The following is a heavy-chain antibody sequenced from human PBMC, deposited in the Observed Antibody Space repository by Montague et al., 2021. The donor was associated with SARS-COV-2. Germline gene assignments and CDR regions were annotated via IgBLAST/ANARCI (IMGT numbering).Heavy chain of an antibody. CDR2: ISSSSSYT. V-gene: IGHV3-21*01. CDR3: ARGVEMATMGDAFDI. J-gene: IGHJ3*02. Sequence: SLRLSCAASGFTFSSYSMHWVRQAPGKGLEWVSSISSSSSYTYYADSVKGRFTLSRDNAKNSLYLQMNSLRAEDTAVYYCARGVEMATMGDAFDIWGQGTMVTVSS. D-gene: IGHD5-24*01. CDR1: GFTFSSYS.